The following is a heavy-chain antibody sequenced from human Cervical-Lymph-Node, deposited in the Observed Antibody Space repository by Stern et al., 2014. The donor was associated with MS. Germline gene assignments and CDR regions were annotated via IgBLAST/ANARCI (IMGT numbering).Heavy chain of an antibody. D-gene: IGHD1-1*01. V-gene: IGHV4-34*01. CDR2: INHSEKT. CDR3: ARERKVERSARVFVSFDV. J-gene: IGHJ3*01. CDR1: GASFTDNY. Sequence: QVQLQQWGAGLLRPSETLSLTCAVHGASFTDNYWSWIRQTPGKGLEWIGEINHSEKTHHNPSLMSRVTLSVDTSKTQFSLKLNSVTAADTAVYYCARERKVERSARVFVSFDVWGQGTLLTVSS.